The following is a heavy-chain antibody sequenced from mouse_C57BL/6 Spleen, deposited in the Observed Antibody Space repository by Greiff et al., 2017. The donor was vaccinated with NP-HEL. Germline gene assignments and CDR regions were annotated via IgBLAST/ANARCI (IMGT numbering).Heavy chain of an antibody. CDR1: GYTFTSYW. Sequence: QVQLQPGAELVKPGASVKLSCKASGYTFTSYWMHWVKQRPGQGLEWIGMIHPNSGSTNYNEKFKSKATLTVDKSSSTAYMQLSSLTSEDSAVYYCARSSGYFDYWGQGTTLTVSS. J-gene: IGHJ2*01. V-gene: IGHV1-64*01. CDR2: IHPNSGST. D-gene: IGHD1-3*01. CDR3: ARSSGYFDY.